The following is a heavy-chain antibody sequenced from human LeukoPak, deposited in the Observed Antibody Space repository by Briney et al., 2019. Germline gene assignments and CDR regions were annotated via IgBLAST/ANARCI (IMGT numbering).Heavy chain of an antibody. CDR2: IYCSGST. CDR3: AISSGWYYFDY. J-gene: IGHJ4*02. D-gene: IGHD6-19*01. CDR1: GGSISSYY. Sequence: SETLSLTCTVSGGSISSYYWSWIRQPPGKGLEWIGYIYCSGSTNYNPSLKSRVTISVDTSKNQFSLKLSSVTAADTAVYYCAISSGWYYFDYWGQGTLVTVSS. V-gene: IGHV4-59*01.